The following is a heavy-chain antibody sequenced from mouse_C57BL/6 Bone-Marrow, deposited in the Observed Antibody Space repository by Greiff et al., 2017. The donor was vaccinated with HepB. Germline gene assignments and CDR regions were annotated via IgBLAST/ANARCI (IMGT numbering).Heavy chain of an antibody. CDR1: GYTFTGYW. D-gene: IGHD1-1*01. CDR2: ILPGSGST. V-gene: IGHV1-9*01. CDR3: ARSEVLLRSYYFDY. J-gene: IGHJ2*01. Sequence: VQLQQSGAELMKPGASVKLSCKATGYTFTGYWIEWVKQRPGHGLEWIGEILPGSGSTNYKEKFKGKATFTADTSSNTAYMQHSSLTTEDSAIDYCARSEVLLRSYYFDYWGQGTTLTVSS.